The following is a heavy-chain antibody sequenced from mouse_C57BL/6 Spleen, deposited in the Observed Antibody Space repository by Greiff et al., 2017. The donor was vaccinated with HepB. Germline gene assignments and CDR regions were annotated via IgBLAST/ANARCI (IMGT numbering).Heavy chain of an antibody. CDR3: ARGNFDYYGSAWFAY. D-gene: IGHD1-1*01. Sequence: QVQLQQPGAELVKPGASVKMSCKASGYTFTSYWITWVKQRPGQGLEWIGDIYPGSGSTNYNEKFKSKATLTVDTSSSTAYMQLSSLTSEDSAVYYCARGNFDYYGSAWFAYWGQGTLVTVSA. V-gene: IGHV1-55*01. CDR2: IYPGSGST. CDR1: GYTFTSYW. J-gene: IGHJ3*01.